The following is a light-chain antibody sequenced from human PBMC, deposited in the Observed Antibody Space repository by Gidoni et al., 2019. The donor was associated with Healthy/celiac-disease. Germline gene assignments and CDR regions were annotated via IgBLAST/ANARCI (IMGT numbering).Light chain of an antibody. Sequence: SSELPQDPAVSVALGQTVRITCQGDRLRSYYASWYPQKPGQAPVLVIYGKNNRPSGIPDRFSGSSSGNTASLTITGAQAEDEADYYCNSRDSSGNHVVFGGGTKLTVL. CDR1: RLRSYY. CDR3: NSRDSSGNHVV. V-gene: IGLV3-19*01. J-gene: IGLJ2*01. CDR2: GKN.